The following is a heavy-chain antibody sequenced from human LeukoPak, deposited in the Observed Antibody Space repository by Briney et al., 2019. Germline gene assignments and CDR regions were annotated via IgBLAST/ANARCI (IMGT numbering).Heavy chain of an antibody. J-gene: IGHJ4*02. Sequence: PSETLSLTCTVAGGSISSSSYSWGWIRQPPGKGLEWIGSIYYSGSTYYNPSLKSRVTISVDTSKNQFSLKLSSVTAADTAVYYCARQEYPGIAAAVFPYYWGQGTLVTVSS. V-gene: IGHV4-39*01. D-gene: IGHD6-13*01. CDR2: IYYSGST. CDR3: ARQEYPGIAAAVFPYY. CDR1: GGSISSSSYS.